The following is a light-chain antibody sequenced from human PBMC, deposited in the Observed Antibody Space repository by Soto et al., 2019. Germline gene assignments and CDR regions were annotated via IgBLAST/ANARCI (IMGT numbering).Light chain of an antibody. CDR2: DAS. CDR3: QPRSDWPLT. V-gene: IGKV3-11*01. Sequence: EIVLTQSPATVSLSPGERATLSCRASQSVRSYLAWYQQKPGQAPRLLISDASNRATGIPARFSGSGSGTDFTLTISSLEPEDVAVYYCQPRSDWPLTFGGGTKVEIK. J-gene: IGKJ4*01. CDR1: QSVRSY.